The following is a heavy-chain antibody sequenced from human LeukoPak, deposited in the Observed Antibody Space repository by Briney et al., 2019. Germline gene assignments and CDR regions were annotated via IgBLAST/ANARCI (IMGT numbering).Heavy chain of an antibody. CDR2: IYSGGST. CDR1: GFTVSSNY. Sequence: GGSLRLSCAASGFTVSSNYMSWVRQAPGKGLERVSVIYSGGSTYYADSVKGRFTISRDNSKNTLYLQMNSLRAEDTAVYYCARAPTRSSDLVTGYLFDYWGQGTLVTVSS. CDR3: ARAPTRSSDLVTGYLFDY. J-gene: IGHJ4*02. D-gene: IGHD3-9*01. V-gene: IGHV3-53*01.